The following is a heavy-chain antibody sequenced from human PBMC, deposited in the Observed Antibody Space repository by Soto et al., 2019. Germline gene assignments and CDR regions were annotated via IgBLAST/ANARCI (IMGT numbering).Heavy chain of an antibody. CDR1: GYTFTSYG. CDR2: ISAYNGNT. CDR3: ARTGYCSGGSCYSAYYYYYMDV. V-gene: IGHV1-18*01. J-gene: IGHJ6*03. D-gene: IGHD2-15*01. Sequence: GASVKVSCKASGYTFTSYGISWVRQAPGQGLEWMGWISAYNGNTNYAQKLQGRVTMTTDTSTSTAYMGLRSLRSDDTAVYYCARTGYCSGGSCYSAYYYYYMDVWGKGTTVTVSS.